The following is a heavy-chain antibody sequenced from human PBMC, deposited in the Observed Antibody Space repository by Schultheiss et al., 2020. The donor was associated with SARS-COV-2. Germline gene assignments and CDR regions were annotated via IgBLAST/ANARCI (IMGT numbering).Heavy chain of an antibody. Sequence: SQTLSLTCAISGDSVSSNSATWNWIRRSPSRGLEWLGRTYYRSKWYNDYAVSVKSRITINPDTSKNQFSLQLNSVTPEDTAVYYCARVGSVAYGGMDVWGQGTTVTVSS. CDR3: ARVGSVAYGGMDV. CDR1: GDSVSSNSAT. V-gene: IGHV6-1*01. CDR2: TYYRSKWYN. J-gene: IGHJ6*02. D-gene: IGHD5/OR15-5a*01.